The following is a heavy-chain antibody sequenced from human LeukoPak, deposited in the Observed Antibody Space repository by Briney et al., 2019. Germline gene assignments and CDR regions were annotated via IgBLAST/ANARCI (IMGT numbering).Heavy chain of an antibody. D-gene: IGHD6-19*01. J-gene: IGHJ4*02. CDR3: ARLWGIAVAGIHSYYFDY. Sequence: SETLSLTCTVSGGSISSYYWSWIRQPPGKGLEWIGYIYYSGSTNYNPSLKSRVTISVDTSKNQFSLKLSSVTAADTAVYYCARLWGIAVAGIHSYYFDYWGQGTLVTVSS. CDR1: GGSISSYY. V-gene: IGHV4-59*01. CDR2: IYYSGST.